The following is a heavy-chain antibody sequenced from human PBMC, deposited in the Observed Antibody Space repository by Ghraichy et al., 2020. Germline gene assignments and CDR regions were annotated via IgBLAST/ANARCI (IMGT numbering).Heavy chain of an antibody. J-gene: IGHJ4*02. V-gene: IGHV4-34*01. D-gene: IGHD3-10*01. CDR2: INHSGST. Sequence: SETLSLTCAVYGGSFSGYYWSWIRQPPGKGLEWIGEINHSGSTNYNPSLKSRVTISVDTSKNQFSLKLSSVTAADTAVYYCARGFISPMGDYWGQGTLVTVSS. CDR3: ARGFISPMGDY. CDR1: GGSFSGYY.